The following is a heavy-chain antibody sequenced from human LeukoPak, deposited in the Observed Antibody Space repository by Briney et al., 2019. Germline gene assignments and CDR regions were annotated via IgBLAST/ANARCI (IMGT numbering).Heavy chain of an antibody. Sequence: GRSLRLSCAASGFAFSSYGMHWVRQAPGKGLEWVAVISYDGRNKYYADSVKGRFTISRDNSKNTLYLQMNSLRAEDTAVYYCAKRRDGYNYSDYWGQGTLVTVSS. V-gene: IGHV3-30*18. CDR3: AKRRDGYNYSDY. J-gene: IGHJ4*02. CDR2: ISYDGRNK. CDR1: GFAFSSYG. D-gene: IGHD5-24*01.